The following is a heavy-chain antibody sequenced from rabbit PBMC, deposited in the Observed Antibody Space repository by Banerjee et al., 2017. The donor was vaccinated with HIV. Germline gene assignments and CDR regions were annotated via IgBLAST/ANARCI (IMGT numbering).Heavy chain of an antibody. CDR3: ARDLVGVIGWNFGL. J-gene: IGHJ4*01. Sequence: QSLEESGGDLVKPGASLTLTCTASGFSFSGSHYMCWVRQAPGKGLQWIACINAVTGKAVYATWAKGRFTFSKTSSTTVTLQMTSLTAADTATYSCARDLVGVIGWNFGLWGPGTLVTVS. CDR1: GFSFSGSHY. V-gene: IGHV1S40*01. D-gene: IGHD4-1*01. CDR2: INAVTGKA.